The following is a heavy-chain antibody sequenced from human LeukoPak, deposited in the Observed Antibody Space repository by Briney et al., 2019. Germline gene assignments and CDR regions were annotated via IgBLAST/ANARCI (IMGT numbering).Heavy chain of an antibody. Sequence: SETLSLTCAVYGGSFSGYYWSWIRQPLGKGLEWIGEINHSGSTNYNPSLKSRVTISVDTSKNQFSLKLSSVTAADTAVYYCASIQDYAHFDYWGQGTLVTVSS. CDR2: INHSGST. CDR3: ASIQDYAHFDY. J-gene: IGHJ4*02. D-gene: IGHD4-17*01. CDR1: GGSFSGYY. V-gene: IGHV4-34*01.